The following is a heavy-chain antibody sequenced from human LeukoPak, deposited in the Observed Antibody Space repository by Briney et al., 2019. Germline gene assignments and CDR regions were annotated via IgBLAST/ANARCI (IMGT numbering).Heavy chain of an antibody. D-gene: IGHD1-26*01. J-gene: IGHJ4*02. Sequence: PGGSLRLSCAASGFTVSSNYMSWVRQAPGRGLVWVSRISSDGSDIFYADSVKGRFTISRDNSKNMLYLQMNSLRAEDTAVYYCARDKGAATEERSDYWGQGTLVTVSS. CDR3: ARDKGAATEERSDY. CDR2: ISSDGSDI. V-gene: IGHV3-74*01. CDR1: GFTVSSNY.